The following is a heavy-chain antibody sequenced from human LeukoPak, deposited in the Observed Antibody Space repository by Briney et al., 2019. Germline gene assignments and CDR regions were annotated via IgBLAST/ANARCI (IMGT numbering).Heavy chain of an antibody. D-gene: IGHD6-19*01. Sequence: SETLSLTCAVSGGSISSGGYPWSWIRQPPGQGLEWIGYIYHSGSTYYNPSLKSRVTISVDRSKNQFSLKLSSVTAADTAVYYCARDVGGWYDYWGQGTLVTVSS. CDR2: IYHSGST. CDR1: GGSISSGGYP. J-gene: IGHJ4*02. CDR3: ARDVGGWYDY. V-gene: IGHV4-30-2*01.